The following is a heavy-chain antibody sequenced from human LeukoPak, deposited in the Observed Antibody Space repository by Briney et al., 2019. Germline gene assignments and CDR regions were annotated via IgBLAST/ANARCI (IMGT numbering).Heavy chain of an antibody. V-gene: IGHV3-74*01. Sequence: GGSLRLSCAGSGFTFSNYWMYWVRQAPGKGLAWVSHVDAHGGSRTYADSVKGRFTISRDNDKKTMYLQMSSLRAEDTAVYYCVRGPSFYYYYYGMDVWGQGTTVTVSS. D-gene: IGHD6-6*01. CDR2: VDAHGGSR. J-gene: IGHJ6*02. CDR1: GFTFSNYW. CDR3: VRGPSFYYYYYGMDV.